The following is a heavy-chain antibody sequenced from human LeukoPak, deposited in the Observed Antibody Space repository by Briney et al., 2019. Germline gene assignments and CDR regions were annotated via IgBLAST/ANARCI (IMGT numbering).Heavy chain of an antibody. J-gene: IGHJ6*03. Sequence: SETLSLTCTVSGGSISSYYWSWIRQLPGKGLEWIGYIYTSGSTNYNPSLKSRVTISVDTSKNQFSLKLSSVTAADTAVYYCARIHRYYDSSGYYPTYYYYYMDVWGKGTTVTVSS. V-gene: IGHV4-4*09. D-gene: IGHD3-22*01. CDR3: ARIHRYYDSSGYYPTYYYYYMDV. CDR1: GGSISSYY. CDR2: IYTSGST.